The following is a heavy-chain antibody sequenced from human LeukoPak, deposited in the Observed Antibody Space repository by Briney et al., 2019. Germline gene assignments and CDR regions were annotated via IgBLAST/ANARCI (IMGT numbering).Heavy chain of an antibody. D-gene: IGHD1-26*01. CDR2: IKQDGSEK. Sequence: TGGSLRLSCAASGFTFSSYWMSWVRQAPGKGLEWVANIKQDGSEKYYVDSVKGRFTISRDNAKNSLYLQMNSLRAEDTAVYYCAREGEWGLDGDDAFDIWGQGIMVTVSS. CDR3: AREGEWGLDGDDAFDI. CDR1: GFTFSSYW. V-gene: IGHV3-7*05. J-gene: IGHJ3*02.